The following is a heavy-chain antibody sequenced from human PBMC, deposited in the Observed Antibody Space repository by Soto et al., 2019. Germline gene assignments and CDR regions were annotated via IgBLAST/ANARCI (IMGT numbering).Heavy chain of an antibody. J-gene: IGHJ4*02. CDR2: ISGSGGST. CDR3: AKDRPRDTAMAQGFDY. CDR1: GFTFSSYA. D-gene: IGHD5-18*01. V-gene: IGHV3-23*01. Sequence: PGGSLRLSCAASGFTFSSYAMSWVRQAPGKGLEWVSAISGSGGSTYYADSVKGRFTISRDNSKNTLYLQMNSLRAEDTAVYYCAKDRPRDTAMAQGFDYWGQGTLVTVSS.